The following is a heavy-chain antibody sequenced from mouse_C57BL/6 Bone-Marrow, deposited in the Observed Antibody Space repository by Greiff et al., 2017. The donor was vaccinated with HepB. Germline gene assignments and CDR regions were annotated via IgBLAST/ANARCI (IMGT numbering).Heavy chain of an antibody. CDR3: ARRAAVVSFDC. CDR1: GYTFTSYG. CDR2: IYIGNGYT. V-gene: IGHV1-58*01. J-gene: IGHJ2*01. D-gene: IGHD6-2*01. Sequence: VQLKESGAELVRPGSSVKMSCKTSGYTFTSYGINWVKQRPGQGLEWIGYIYIGNGYTKYNEKFKGKATLTSDTSSSTAYMQLSSLTSEDSAIYFCARRAAVVSFDCWGQGTTLTVSS.